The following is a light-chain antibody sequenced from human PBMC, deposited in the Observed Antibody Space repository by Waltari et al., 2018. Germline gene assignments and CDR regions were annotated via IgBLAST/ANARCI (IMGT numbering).Light chain of an antibody. CDR2: SNN. CDR3: STWDDSLNGWV. J-gene: IGLJ3*02. V-gene: IGLV1-44*01. CDR1: FSNIGSNT. Sequence: QSALTQPPSASEPHGQRVTIACSGGFSNIGSNTVVWYQQLPGTAPKLLIYSNNHRPSGVPDRFSGSNSVTSASLAISGLQSEDEATYFCSTWDDSLNGWVFGGGTKLTVL.